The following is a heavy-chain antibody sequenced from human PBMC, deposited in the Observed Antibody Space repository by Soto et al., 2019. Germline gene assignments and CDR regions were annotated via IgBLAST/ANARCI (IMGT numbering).Heavy chain of an antibody. J-gene: IGHJ4*02. Sequence: GGSLRLSCAASGFTFSSYGMHWVRQAPGKGLEWVAAISYDGSNKYYADSVKGRFTISRDNSKNTLYLQMNSLRAEDTAVYYCAKDDQVRYVDWSLDYWGQGTLVTVSS. V-gene: IGHV3-30*18. CDR1: GFTFSSYG. CDR3: AKDDQVRYVDWSLDY. D-gene: IGHD3-9*01. CDR2: ISYDGSNK.